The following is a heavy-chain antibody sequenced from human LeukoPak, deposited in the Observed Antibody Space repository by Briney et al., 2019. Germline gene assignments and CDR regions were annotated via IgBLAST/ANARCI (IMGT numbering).Heavy chain of an antibody. CDR3: ARDTEAFDI. CDR1: GFTFSSYS. D-gene: IGHD1-14*01. J-gene: IGHJ3*02. V-gene: IGHV3-21*01. CDR2: ISSSSSYI. Sequence: GGSLRLSCAASGFTFSSYSMNWVRQAPGKGLGWVSSISSSSSYIYYADPVKGRFTISRDNAKNSLYLQMNSLRAEDTAVYYCARDTEAFDIWGQGTMVTVSS.